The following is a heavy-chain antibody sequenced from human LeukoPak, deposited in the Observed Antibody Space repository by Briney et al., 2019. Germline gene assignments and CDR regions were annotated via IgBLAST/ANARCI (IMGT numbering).Heavy chain of an antibody. V-gene: IGHV5-51*01. Sequence: GESLKISCKSSGYSFTNYWIGWVRQMPGKGLEWMGIIYPGDSDTRYSPSFQGQVIISADKSISTAYLQWSSLKASDTAIYYCARRSYYDGTGSSFDYWGQGTLVTVSS. J-gene: IGHJ4*02. CDR3: ARRSYYDGTGSSFDY. CDR1: GYSFTNYW. D-gene: IGHD3-22*01. CDR2: IYPGDSDT.